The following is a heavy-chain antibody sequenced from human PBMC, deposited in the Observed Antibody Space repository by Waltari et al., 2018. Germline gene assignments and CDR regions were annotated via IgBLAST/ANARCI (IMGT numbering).Heavy chain of an antibody. CDR2: IYYSGRS. CDR3: ARLSPPMWVRGVKGGYYFDY. CDR1: GDSVINSNYF. J-gene: IGHJ4*02. V-gene: IGHV4-39*07. D-gene: IGHD3-10*01. Sequence: QLQLLESGPGLVKPSETLSLSCSVSGDSVINSNYFWGWIRQPPGKGLEWIGNIYYSGRSSYKPSLKSRVIISGDTSKNQFSVRLTSVTAADTALFYCARLSPPMWVRGVKGGYYFDYWGPGTLVTVSS.